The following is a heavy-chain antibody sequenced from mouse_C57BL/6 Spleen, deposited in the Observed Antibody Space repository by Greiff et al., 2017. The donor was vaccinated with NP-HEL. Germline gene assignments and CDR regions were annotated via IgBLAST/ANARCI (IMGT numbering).Heavy chain of an antibody. CDR2: IRNKANGYTT. CDR3: ASSSNYRWFAY. V-gene: IGHV7-3*01. CDR1: GLTFTDYY. J-gene: IGHJ3*01. D-gene: IGHD2-5*01. Sequence: EVMLVESGGGLVQPGGSLSLSCAASGLTFTDYYMSWVRQPPGKALEWLGFIRNKANGYTTEYSASVKGRFTISRDNSQSILYLQMNALRAEDSATYYCASSSNYRWFAYWGQGTLVTVSA.